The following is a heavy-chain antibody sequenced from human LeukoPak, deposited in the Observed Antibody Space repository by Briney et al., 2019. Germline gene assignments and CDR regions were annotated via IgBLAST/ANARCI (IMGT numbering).Heavy chain of an antibody. CDR3: ARVARIRGTYYYYYMDV. D-gene: IGHD3-10*01. Sequence: GGSLRLSCAASGFTVSSNYMSWVRQAPGKGLEWVSVIYSGGSTYYADSVKGRFTISRDNSKNTLYLQMNSLRAEDTAVYYCARVARIRGTYYYYYMDVWGKGTTVTISS. CDR1: GFTVSSNY. J-gene: IGHJ6*03. V-gene: IGHV3-66*01. CDR2: IYSGGST.